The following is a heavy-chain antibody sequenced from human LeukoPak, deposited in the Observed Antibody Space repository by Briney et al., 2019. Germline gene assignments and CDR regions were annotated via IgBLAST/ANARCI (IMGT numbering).Heavy chain of an antibody. D-gene: IGHD5-24*01. V-gene: IGHV3-7*01. Sequence: GSLRLSCAASGFTFSSYWMSWVRQAPGKGLEWVANIKQDGSEKYYVDSVKGRFTISRDNAKNSLYLQMNSLRAEDTAVYYCARAAHQRWLQLKYWGQGTLVTVSS. CDR2: IKQDGSEK. CDR3: ARAAHQRWLQLKY. CDR1: GFTFSSYW. J-gene: IGHJ4*02.